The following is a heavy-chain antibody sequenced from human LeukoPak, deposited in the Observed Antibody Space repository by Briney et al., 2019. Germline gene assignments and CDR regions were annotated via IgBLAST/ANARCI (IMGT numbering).Heavy chain of an antibody. CDR1: GYTFNSYY. CDR2: INPSSGST. Sequence: ASVKVSCKASGYTFNSYYMHWVRQAPGQGLEWMGIINPSSGSTSYAQKFQGRVTMTRDTSTTTVYMELSSLRSEDTAVYYCARVAGWLQTEYYFVYWGQGSLVTVSS. J-gene: IGHJ4*02. CDR3: ARVAGWLQTEYYFVY. V-gene: IGHV1-46*02. D-gene: IGHD5-24*01.